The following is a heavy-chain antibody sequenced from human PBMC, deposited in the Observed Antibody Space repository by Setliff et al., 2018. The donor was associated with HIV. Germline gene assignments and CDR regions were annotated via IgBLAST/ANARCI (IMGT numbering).Heavy chain of an antibody. V-gene: IGHV3-30*02. CDR3: TKNLYTSRWSPLDY. CDR2: ILHDGSDK. D-gene: IGHD2-8*01. J-gene: IGHJ4*02. Sequence: PGESLKISCVASGFTFSSYGMHWVRQAPGKGLEWVAFILHDGSDKDCSDSVKGRFTISRDNSKNTLYLQMNSLRTEDTAVYYCTKNLYTSRWSPLDYWGQGTLVTVSS. CDR1: GFTFSSYG.